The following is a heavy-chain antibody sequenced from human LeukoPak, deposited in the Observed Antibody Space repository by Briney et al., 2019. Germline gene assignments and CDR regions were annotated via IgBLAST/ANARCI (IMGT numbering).Heavy chain of an antibody. CDR3: ARELYYYYYGMDV. CDR1: GFTFSSYA. CDR2: ISYDGSNK. Sequence: GGSLRLSCAAPGFTFSSYAMHWVRQAPGKGLEWVADISYDGSNKYYADSVKGRFTISRDNSKNTLYLQMNSLRAEDTAVYYCARELYYYYYGMDVWGQGTTVTVSS. J-gene: IGHJ6*02. V-gene: IGHV3-30-3*01.